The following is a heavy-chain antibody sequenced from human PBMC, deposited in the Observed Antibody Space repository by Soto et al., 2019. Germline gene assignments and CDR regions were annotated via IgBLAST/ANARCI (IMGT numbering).Heavy chain of an antibody. Sequence: PSETLSLTCTVSGGSISSYYWSWIRQPPGKGLEWIGYIYYSGSTNYNPSLKSRVTISVDTSKNQFSRKLSSVTAADTAVYYCSRGQQQLVTGRGFWFDPWGQGTLVTVSS. CDR1: GGSISSYY. CDR3: SRGQQQLVTGRGFWFDP. V-gene: IGHV4-59*01. J-gene: IGHJ5*02. CDR2: IYYSGST. D-gene: IGHD6-13*01.